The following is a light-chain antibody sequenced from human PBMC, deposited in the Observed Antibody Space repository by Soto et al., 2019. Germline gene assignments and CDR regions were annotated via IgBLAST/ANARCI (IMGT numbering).Light chain of an antibody. CDR1: SSDVGFYKF. J-gene: IGLJ2*01. V-gene: IGLV2-14*01. Sequence: QSALTQPASVSGSPGQSITISCTGTSSDVGFYKFVSWYQQHPGKAPKLIIYEVSNRPSGVSARFSGSKSGNTASLTISGLQAEDEADYYCSSYRSSSTLFGGGTQLTVL. CDR2: EVS. CDR3: SSYRSSSTL.